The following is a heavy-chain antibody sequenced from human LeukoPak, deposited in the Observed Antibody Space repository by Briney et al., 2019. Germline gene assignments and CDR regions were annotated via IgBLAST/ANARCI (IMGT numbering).Heavy chain of an antibody. Sequence: VASVKVSCKASGYTFTGYYMHWVRQAPGQGLEWMGWINPNSGGTNYAQRFQGRVTMTRDTSISTAYMELSRLRFDDTAVYYCARGGFVATITNYYYYYYMDVWGKGTTVTVSS. J-gene: IGHJ6*03. V-gene: IGHV1-2*02. D-gene: IGHD5-12*01. CDR1: GYTFTGYY. CDR3: ARGGFVATITNYYYYYYMDV. CDR2: INPNSGGT.